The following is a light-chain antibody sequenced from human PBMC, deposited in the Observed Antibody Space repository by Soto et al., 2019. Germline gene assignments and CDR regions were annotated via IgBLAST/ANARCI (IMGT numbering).Light chain of an antibody. J-gene: IGKJ5*01. Sequence: DIQMTQSPSSLSTSVGDRVTITCRASENIRDFVNWYQQKPGKAPNLLIYGAYTLQGGVPSRFSGSGSATDFTLTISSLQPEDFATYFCKQSYTTPITFGQGTRLEIK. CDR2: GAY. V-gene: IGKV1-39*01. CDR3: KQSYTTPIT. CDR1: ENIRDF.